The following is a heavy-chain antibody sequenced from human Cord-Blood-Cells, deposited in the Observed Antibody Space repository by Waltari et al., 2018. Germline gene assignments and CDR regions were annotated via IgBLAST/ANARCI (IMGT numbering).Heavy chain of an antibody. CDR3: ARDRQLDAFDI. Sequence: EVQLVASGGGLVQPGGSLRLSCAASGSTSRSYWRTRVRQAPGKGLEWVANIKQDGSEKYYVDSVKGRFTISRDNAKNSLYLQMNSLRAEDTAVYYCARDRQLDAFDIWGQGTMVTVSS. D-gene: IGHD1-1*01. CDR1: GSTSRSYW. J-gene: IGHJ3*02. CDR2: IKQDGSEK. V-gene: IGHV3-7*01.